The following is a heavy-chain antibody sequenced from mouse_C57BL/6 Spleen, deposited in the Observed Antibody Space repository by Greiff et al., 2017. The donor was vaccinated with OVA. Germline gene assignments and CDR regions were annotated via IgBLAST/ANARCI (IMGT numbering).Heavy chain of an antibody. V-gene: IGHV2-9-1*01. J-gene: IGHJ1*03. Sequence: VQGVESGPGLVAPSQSLSITCTVSGFSLTSYAISWVRQPPGKGLEWLGVIWTGGGTNYNSALKSRLSISKDNSKSQVFLKMNSLQTDDTARYYCARRGYGSSYVDYWYFDVWGTGTTVTVSS. CDR1: GFSLTSYA. D-gene: IGHD1-1*01. CDR3: ARRGYGSSYVDYWYFDV. CDR2: IWTGGGT.